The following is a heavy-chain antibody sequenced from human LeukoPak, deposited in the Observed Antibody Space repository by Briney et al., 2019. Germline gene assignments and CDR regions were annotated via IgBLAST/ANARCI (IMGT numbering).Heavy chain of an antibody. J-gene: IGHJ5*02. CDR3: ARVYSSSWFGWFDP. CDR1: GGSISSYY. CDR2: IYYSGST. Sequence: SETLSLTCTASGGSISSYYWSWIRQPPGKGLEWIGYIYYSGSTNYNPSLKSRVTISVDTSKNQLSLKLSSVTAADTAVYYCARVYSSSWFGWFDPWGQGTLVTVSS. D-gene: IGHD6-13*01. V-gene: IGHV4-59*01.